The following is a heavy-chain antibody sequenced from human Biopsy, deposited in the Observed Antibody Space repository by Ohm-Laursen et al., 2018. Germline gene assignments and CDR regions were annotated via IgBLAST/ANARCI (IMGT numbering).Heavy chain of an antibody. Sequence: ASVKVSCKVSGYTFINYDINWVRQAPGQGLEWIGWMNPRSRNTGYAQKFQGRVTMTRDTAITTAYMELSSLRSDDTAVYYCATKLTGYFHHWGQGTLVIVSS. CDR2: MNPRSRNT. D-gene: IGHD3-9*01. CDR1: GYTFINYD. V-gene: IGHV1-8*01. J-gene: IGHJ1*01. CDR3: ATKLTGYFHH.